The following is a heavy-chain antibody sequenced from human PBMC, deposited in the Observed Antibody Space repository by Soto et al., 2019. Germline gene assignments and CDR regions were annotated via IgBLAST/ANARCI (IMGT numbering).Heavy chain of an antibody. CDR2: MKQDGSEK. CDR3: ARKLYYYAACPHGWFDP. CDR1: GFTFITYW. V-gene: IGHV3-7*01. Sequence: GSLRLSCAASGFTFITYWMSWVLQAPWKGLEWVASMKQDGSEKCYVDSVKGRFTISRDNAKNSLYLEMNSLRPEDTAVYYCARKLYYYAACPHGWFDPWGPGTLVTVSS. D-gene: IGHD3-10*01. J-gene: IGHJ5*02.